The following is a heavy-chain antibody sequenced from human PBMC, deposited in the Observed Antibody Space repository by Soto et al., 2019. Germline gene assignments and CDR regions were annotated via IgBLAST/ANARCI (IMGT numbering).Heavy chain of an antibody. CDR2: IHYSGRT. V-gene: IGHV4-31*03. CDR3: APVPDSTGSIRFAFYY. CDR1: AFAISSAGSY. J-gene: IGHJ4*02. Sequence: PLSLTCHLPAFAISSAGSYPVSTRHDPGKGMDWIGYIHYSGRTYYNPSLKSRVSISVDTSKSQLSLKLSSVTAADTAVYYCAPVPDSTGSIRFAFYYWGQGTLVTVSS. D-gene: IGHD3-22*01.